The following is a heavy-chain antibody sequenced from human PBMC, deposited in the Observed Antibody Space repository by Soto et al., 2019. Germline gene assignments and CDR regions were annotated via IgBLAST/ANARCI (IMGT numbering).Heavy chain of an antibody. CDR2: ISYDGSNK. CDR1: GFTFSSYG. CDR3: AKSFDPWFSDYYYGMDV. V-gene: IGHV3-30*18. J-gene: IGHJ6*02. D-gene: IGHD3-10*01. Sequence: PGGSLRLSCAASGFTFSSYGMHWVRQAPGKGLEWVAVISYDGSNKYYADSVKGRFTISRDNSKNTLYLQMNSLRAEDTAVYYCAKSFDPWFSDYYYGMDVWGQGTTVTVSS.